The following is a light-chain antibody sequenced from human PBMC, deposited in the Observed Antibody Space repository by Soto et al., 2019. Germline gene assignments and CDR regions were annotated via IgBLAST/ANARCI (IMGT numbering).Light chain of an antibody. Sequence: QSALTQPSSVCGSPGQSYTISCTGTSSDVGNYKYVSWYQQHPGKAPKLMIYEVSNRPSGVSNRFSGSKSGNTASLTISGLQAEVETDYYCFSYTSSGTYVFGTGTKVTV. V-gene: IGLV2-14*01. CDR2: EVS. CDR3: FSYTSSGTYV. J-gene: IGLJ1*01. CDR1: SSDVGNYKY.